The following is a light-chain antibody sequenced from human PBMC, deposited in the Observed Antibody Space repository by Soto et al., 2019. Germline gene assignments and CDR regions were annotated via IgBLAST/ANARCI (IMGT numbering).Light chain of an antibody. CDR2: DAS. V-gene: IGKV3-11*01. CDR3: HQRSNFT. CDR1: QSVSSY. Sequence: EIVLTQSPATLSLSPGERATLSCRASQSVSSYLAWYQQKPGQAPRLLIYDASNRATGIPARFSGSGSGTDFTLTISSLEPEDFAVYYCHQRSNFTFGPGTKVDIK. J-gene: IGKJ3*01.